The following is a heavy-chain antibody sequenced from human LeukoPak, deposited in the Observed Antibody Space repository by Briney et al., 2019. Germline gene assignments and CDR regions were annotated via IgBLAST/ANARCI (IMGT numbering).Heavy chain of an antibody. V-gene: IGHV4-4*07. CDR2: IYSSGST. J-gene: IGHJ4*02. Sequence: SETLSLTCSVSGGSISSYHWSWVRQPAGKGLEWIGRIYSSGSTNYNPSLKSRVTISGDKSKNQLSLKLSSVTAADTAVYYCARDRVGAMDFDYWGQGTLVTVSS. D-gene: IGHD1-26*01. CDR1: GGSISSYH. CDR3: ARDRVGAMDFDY.